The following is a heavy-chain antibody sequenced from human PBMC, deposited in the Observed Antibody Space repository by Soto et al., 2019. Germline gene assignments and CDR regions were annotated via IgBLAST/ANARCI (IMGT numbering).Heavy chain of an antibody. Sequence: QVQLVESGGGVVQPGRSLRLSCAASGFTFSSYGMHWVRQAPGKGLEWVAVIWYDGSNKYYADSVKGRFTISRDNSKNTRYLQMNRLRAEDTAVYYWARGVLQRSKSYFGFDYWGQGTLVTVSS. CDR2: IWYDGSNK. D-gene: IGHD1-26*01. J-gene: IGHJ4*02. CDR3: ARGVLQRSKSYFGFDY. CDR1: GFTFSSYG. V-gene: IGHV3-33*01.